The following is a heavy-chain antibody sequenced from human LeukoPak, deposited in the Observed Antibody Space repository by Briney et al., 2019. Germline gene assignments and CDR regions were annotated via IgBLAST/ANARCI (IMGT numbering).Heavy chain of an antibody. V-gene: IGHV1-46*01. D-gene: IGHD3-9*01. CDR1: GYTFTSYY. J-gene: IGHJ5*02. Sequence: ASVKVSCKASGYTFTSYYMHWARQAPGQGLEWMGIINPSGGSTSYAQKFQGRVTMTRDTSTSTVYMELSSLRSEDTAVYYCAGGYYDILTGYYAAVNWFDPWGQGTLVTVSS. CDR3: AGGYYDILTGYYAAVNWFDP. CDR2: INPSGGST.